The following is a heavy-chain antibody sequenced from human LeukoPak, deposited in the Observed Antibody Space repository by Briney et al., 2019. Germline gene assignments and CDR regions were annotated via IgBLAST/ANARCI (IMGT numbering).Heavy chain of an antibody. Sequence: GGSLRLSCAASGLTFSTYWMHWVRQAPGQGPVWVSRISPDGSTTTYADSVRGRFSISRDNAKNTLYMQMNSLRVDDTAVYYCVRGSSTWSPLGDYWGQGTLVTVST. CDR1: GLTFSTYW. J-gene: IGHJ4*02. CDR3: VRGSSTWSPLGDY. V-gene: IGHV3-74*01. D-gene: IGHD6-13*01. CDR2: ISPDGSTT.